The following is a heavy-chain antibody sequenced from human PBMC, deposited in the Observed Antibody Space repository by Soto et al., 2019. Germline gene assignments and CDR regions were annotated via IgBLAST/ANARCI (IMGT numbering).Heavy chain of an antibody. D-gene: IGHD3-22*01. CDR2: IIPIFGTA. CDR1: GGTFSSYA. Sequence: GASVKVSCKASGGTFSSYAISWVRQAPGQGLEWMGGIIPIFGTANYAQKFQGRVTITADESTSTAYMEPSSLRSEDTAVYYCAIIPRGPSRYYYDSSAWGQGTLVTVSS. V-gene: IGHV1-69*13. J-gene: IGHJ4*02. CDR3: AIIPRGPSRYYYDSSA.